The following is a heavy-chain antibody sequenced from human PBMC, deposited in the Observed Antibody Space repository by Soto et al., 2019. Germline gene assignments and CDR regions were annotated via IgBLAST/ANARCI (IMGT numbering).Heavy chain of an antibody. Sequence: LILSCAASGFTFSSYAMSWVRQAPGKGLEWVSAISGSGGSTYYADSVKGRFTISRDNSKNTLYLQMNSLRAEDTAVYYCAKDKVQRTTDGMDVWGQGTTVTVSS. CDR3: AKDKVQRTTDGMDV. J-gene: IGHJ6*02. CDR2: ISGSGGST. D-gene: IGHD4-17*01. V-gene: IGHV3-23*01. CDR1: GFTFSSYA.